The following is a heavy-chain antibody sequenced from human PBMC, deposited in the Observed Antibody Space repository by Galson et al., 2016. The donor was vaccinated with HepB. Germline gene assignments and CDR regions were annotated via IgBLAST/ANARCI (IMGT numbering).Heavy chain of an antibody. CDR1: GGSISGGPNY. Sequence: SETLSLTCIVSGGSISGGPNYWAWIRQPPGKGLEYIGTVFHDGRTYYNPSLKVRVTISVDTSNNQFSLRLNFVTAADTAVYYCATAPERYYVSGTSWFDPWGQGTLVTVSS. V-gene: IGHV4-39*07. CDR3: ATAPERYYVSGTSWFDP. CDR2: VFHDGRT. J-gene: IGHJ5*02. D-gene: IGHD3-10*01.